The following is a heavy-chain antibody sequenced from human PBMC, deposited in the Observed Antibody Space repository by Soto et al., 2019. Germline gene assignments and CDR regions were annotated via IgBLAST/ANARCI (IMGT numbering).Heavy chain of an antibody. Sequence: QVQLQESGPGLVKPSGTLSLTCAVSGGSISSSNWWSWVRQPPGKGLEWIGEIYHSGSTNYNPSLKSRCTIAVDMSTNQFSLMLSSATAADTAVYYYARDIMTTGNTPHWYFDLWGRGTLVTVSS. D-gene: IGHD4-17*01. CDR1: GGSISSSNW. V-gene: IGHV4-4*02. CDR3: ARDIMTTGNTPHWYFDL. CDR2: IYHSGST. J-gene: IGHJ2*01.